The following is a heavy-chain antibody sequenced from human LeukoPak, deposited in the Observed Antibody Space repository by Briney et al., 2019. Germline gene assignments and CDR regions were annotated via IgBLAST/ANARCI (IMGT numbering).Heavy chain of an antibody. CDR1: GFTFSSYW. CDR2: IKQDGSEK. Sequence: GGSLRLSCAASGFTFSSYWMSWVRQAPGKGLEWVANIKQDGSEKYYVDSVKGRFTISRDNAKNSLYLQMNSLRAEDTAVYYCARASSTVVARYFDYWGQGTLVTVSS. CDR3: ARASSTVVARYFDY. V-gene: IGHV3-7*01. J-gene: IGHJ4*02. D-gene: IGHD4-23*01.